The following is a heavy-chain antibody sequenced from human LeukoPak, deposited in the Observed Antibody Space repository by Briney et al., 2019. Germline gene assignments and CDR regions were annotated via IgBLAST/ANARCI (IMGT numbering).Heavy chain of an antibody. V-gene: IGHV3-20*04. CDR3: ARDSDWLSPFQLGY. Sequence: PGGSLRLSCAASGFTFDDYGMSWVRQAPGKGLEWVSGINWNGGSTGYADSVKGRFTISRDNAKNSLYLQMNSLRAEDTALYYCARDSDWLSPFQLGYWGQGTLVTVSS. J-gene: IGHJ4*02. CDR2: INWNGGST. D-gene: IGHD3-9*01. CDR1: GFTFDDYG.